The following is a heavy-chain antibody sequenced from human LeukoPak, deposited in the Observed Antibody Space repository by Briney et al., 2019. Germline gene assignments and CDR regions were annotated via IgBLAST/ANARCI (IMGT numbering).Heavy chain of an antibody. V-gene: IGHV4-30-4*01. CDR1: GGSISSGDYY. J-gene: IGHJ4*02. D-gene: IGHD6-6*01. CDR2: IYYSGST. Sequence: PSETLSLTCTVSGGSISSGDYYWSWIRRPPGKGLEWIGYIYYSGSTYYNPSLKSRVTISVDTSKNQFSLKLSSVTAADTAVYYCARVAAQGWLGVDYWGQGTLVTVSS. CDR3: ARVAAQGWLGVDY.